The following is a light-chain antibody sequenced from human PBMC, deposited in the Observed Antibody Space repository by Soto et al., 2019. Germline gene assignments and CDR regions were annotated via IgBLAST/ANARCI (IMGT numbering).Light chain of an antibody. Sequence: SYELTQPPSVSVAPGKTARITCGGNNIGSKSVHWYQQKPGQAPVLVIYYDNDRTSGIPERFSGSNSGNTATLTISRVEAGDEAEYYCQVWDTSSDHVVFGGGTQLTVL. J-gene: IGLJ2*01. CDR3: QVWDTSSDHVV. CDR2: YDN. CDR1: NIGSKS. V-gene: IGLV3-21*04.